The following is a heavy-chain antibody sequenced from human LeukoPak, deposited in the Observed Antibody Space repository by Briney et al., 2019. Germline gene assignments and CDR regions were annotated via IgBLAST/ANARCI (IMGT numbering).Heavy chain of an antibody. CDR3: ARGRPYCSSTSCYGYYYYYYMDV. D-gene: IGHD2-2*01. CDR1: GGSFSGYY. Sequence: SETLSLTCAVYGGSFSGYYWSWIRQPPGEGLEWIGEINHSGSTNYNPSLKSRVTISVDTSKNQFSLKLSSVTAADTAVYYCARGRPYCSSTSCYGYYYYYYMDVWGKGTTVTVSS. J-gene: IGHJ6*03. CDR2: INHSGST. V-gene: IGHV4-34*01.